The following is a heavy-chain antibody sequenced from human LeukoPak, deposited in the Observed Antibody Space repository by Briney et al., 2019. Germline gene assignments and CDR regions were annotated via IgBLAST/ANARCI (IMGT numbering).Heavy chain of an antibody. CDR1: GGSISSSTW. CDR3: ARADIAWNPAYY. J-gene: IGHJ4*02. D-gene: IGHD1-1*01. Sequence: SGTLSLTCAVSGGSISSSTWWSWVRQPPGKGLEWIGEIYHSGSTNYYPSLKSRVTISVDKSKNHFSLKLSSVTAADTSVYYCARADIAWNPAYYWGQGTLAIVSS. V-gene: IGHV4-4*02. CDR2: IYHSGST.